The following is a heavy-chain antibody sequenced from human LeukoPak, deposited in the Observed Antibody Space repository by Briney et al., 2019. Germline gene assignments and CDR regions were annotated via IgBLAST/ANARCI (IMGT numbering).Heavy chain of an antibody. CDR1: GFTFSSYS. CDR2: ISSSSIYK. CDR3: ARSRYDSSGYYGIIGN. J-gene: IGHJ4*02. Sequence: GGSLRLSCAASGFTFSSYSMNWVRQAPGKGLEWVSSISSSSIYKYYADSVKGRFTISRDNAKKSLYLQMNSLRAEDTAVYYCARSRYDSSGYYGIIGNWGQGTLVTVSS. V-gene: IGHV3-21*01. D-gene: IGHD3-22*01.